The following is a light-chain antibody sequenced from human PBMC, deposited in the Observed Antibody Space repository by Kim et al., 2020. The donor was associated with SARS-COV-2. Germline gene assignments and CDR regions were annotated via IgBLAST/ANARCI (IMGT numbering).Light chain of an antibody. Sequence: VSPEQTACITCSGDKLVDKSASWYQQKPGHSPVVVIYQANTRPSGIPERFSGSSSGNTATLTISETPAMDEADYYCHAWDSNTVVFGGGTQLTVL. CDR1: KLVDKS. V-gene: IGLV3-1*01. J-gene: IGLJ2*01. CDR2: QAN. CDR3: HAWDSNTVV.